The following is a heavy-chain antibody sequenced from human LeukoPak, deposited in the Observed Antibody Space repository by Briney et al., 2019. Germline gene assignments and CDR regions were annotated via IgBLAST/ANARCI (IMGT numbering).Heavy chain of an antibody. CDR1: GFTFSSHA. CDR2: ISDSGDTT. J-gene: IGHJ4*02. V-gene: IGHV3-23*01. Sequence: GGSPRLSCAASGFTFSSHAMSWVRQAPGKGLEWVSVISDSGDTTYYADSAKGRFTISRDNSKNTLCLQMNSLRAEDTAVYYCAKVGWTSSDPSHYWGQGTLVTVSS. D-gene: IGHD2-2*01. CDR3: AKVGWTSSDPSHY.